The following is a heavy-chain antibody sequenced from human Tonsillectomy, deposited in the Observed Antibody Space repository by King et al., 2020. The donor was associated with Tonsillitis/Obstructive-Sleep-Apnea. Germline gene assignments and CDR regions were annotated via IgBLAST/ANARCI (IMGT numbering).Heavy chain of an antibody. CDR1: GFAVSTNF. D-gene: IGHD7-27*01. CDR3: AGDDLATGLDP. CDR2: ISGGGIT. V-gene: IGHV3-53*01. J-gene: IGHJ5*02. Sequence: VQLVESGGGLIQPGGSLRLSCAASGFAVSTNFLTWVRQAPGKGLEWVAVISGGGITYHADSVKGRFTISRDNSRNTLYLQMNSLRADDTAVYYCAGDDLATGLDPWGQGTLVTVSS.